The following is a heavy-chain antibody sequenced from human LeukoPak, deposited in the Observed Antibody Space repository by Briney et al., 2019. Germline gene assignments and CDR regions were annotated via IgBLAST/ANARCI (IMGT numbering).Heavy chain of an antibody. V-gene: IGHV1-2*02. CDR3: ARVLRGIAAAGTRWFDP. J-gene: IGHJ5*02. CDR2: INPNSGGT. Sequence: ASVKVSCKASGYTFTGYYMHWVRQAPGQGLEGMGWINPNSGGTNYAQKFQGRVTMTRDTSISTAYMELSRLRSDDTAVYYCARVLRGIAAAGTRWFDPWGQGTLVTVSS. CDR1: GYTFTGYY. D-gene: IGHD6-13*01.